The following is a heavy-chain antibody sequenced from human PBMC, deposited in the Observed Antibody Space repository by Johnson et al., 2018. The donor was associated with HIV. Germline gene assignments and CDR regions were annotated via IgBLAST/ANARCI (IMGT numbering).Heavy chain of an antibody. V-gene: IGHV3-30*03. CDR2: ISYDGSNK. CDR1: GFTFSSYG. Sequence: QVQLVESGGGLVQPGGSLRLSCAASGFTFSSYGMHWVRQAPGKGLEWVAVISYDGSNKYYADSVKGRFTISRDNSKNTLYLQMSSLRAEDTAVYYCARDYPYDRSPRGAFDIWGQGTMVTVSS. J-gene: IGHJ3*02. CDR3: ARDYPYDRSPRGAFDI. D-gene: IGHD3-22*01.